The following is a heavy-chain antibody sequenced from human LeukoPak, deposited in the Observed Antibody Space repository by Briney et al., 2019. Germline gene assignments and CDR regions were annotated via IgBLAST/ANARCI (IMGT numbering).Heavy chain of an antibody. Sequence: SETLSLTCAVYGGSFSGYYWSWIRQPPGKGLEWIGEINHSGSTNYNPSLKSRVTISVDTSKNQFSPKLSSVTAADTAVYYCARGGGKRLVDYWGQGTLVTVSS. CDR3: ARGGGKRLVDY. CDR1: GGSFSGYY. CDR2: INHSGST. J-gene: IGHJ4*02. V-gene: IGHV4-34*01. D-gene: IGHD3-16*01.